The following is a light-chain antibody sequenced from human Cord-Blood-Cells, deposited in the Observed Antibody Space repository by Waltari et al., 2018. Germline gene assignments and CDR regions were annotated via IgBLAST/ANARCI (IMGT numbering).Light chain of an antibody. CDR1: SSDVGGYNY. CDR3: YSAADNNLGV. V-gene: IGLV2-11*01. J-gene: IGLJ1*01. Sequence: QSALTQPRSVSGSPGQSVTISCTGTSSDVGGYNYVSWYQQHPGKAPKLMIYDVSKRPSGVPDRFSGSSSGTTVTLTISGAQVEDEADYYCYSAADNNLGVFGTGTKVTVL. CDR2: DVS.